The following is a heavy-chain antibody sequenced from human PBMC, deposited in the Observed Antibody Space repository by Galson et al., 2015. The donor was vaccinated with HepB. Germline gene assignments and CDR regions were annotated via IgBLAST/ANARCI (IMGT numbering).Heavy chain of an antibody. D-gene: IGHD1-14*01. CDR3: ARARYDTSAPDH. V-gene: IGHV1-18*01. CDR1: GYTFTQYG. Sequence: SVKVSCKASGYTFTQYGISWVRRAPGHGLEWMGWISGYNANTNYAQNLQGRVTMTIDTSTTTVYMELRSLRSDDTAMYYCARARYDTSAPDHWGQGTLVTVSS. CDR2: ISGYNANT. J-gene: IGHJ5*02.